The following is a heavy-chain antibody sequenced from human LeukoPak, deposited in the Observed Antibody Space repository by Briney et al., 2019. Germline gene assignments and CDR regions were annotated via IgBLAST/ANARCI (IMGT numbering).Heavy chain of an antibody. CDR1: GYTFTRYG. J-gene: IGHJ3*02. D-gene: IGHD2-2*01. CDR2: ISAYNGNT. V-gene: IGHV1-18*01. CDR3: ARGKRSGGYCSSTSCYLAFDI. Sequence: ASVKVSCKASGYTFTRYGISWVRQAPGQGLEWMGWISAYNGNTNYAQKLQGRVTMTTDTSTSTAYMELRSLRSDDTAVYYCARGKRSGGYCSSTSCYLAFDIWGQGTMVTVSS.